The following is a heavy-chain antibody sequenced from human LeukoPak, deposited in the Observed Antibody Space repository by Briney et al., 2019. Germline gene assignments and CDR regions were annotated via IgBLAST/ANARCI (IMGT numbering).Heavy chain of an antibody. D-gene: IGHD1-1*01. CDR2: ISSSSSYI. Sequence: GGSLRLSCAASGFTFSSYSMNWGRQAQGKGLEWVSSISSSSSYIYYADSVKGRFTISRDNAKNSLYLQMNSLRAEDTAVYYCARAVRSGDYWGQGTLVTVSS. J-gene: IGHJ4*02. V-gene: IGHV3-21*01. CDR3: ARAVRSGDY. CDR1: GFTFSSYS.